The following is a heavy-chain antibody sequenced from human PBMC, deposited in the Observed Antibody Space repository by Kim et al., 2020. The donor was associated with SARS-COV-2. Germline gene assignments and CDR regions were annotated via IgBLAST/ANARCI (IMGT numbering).Heavy chain of an antibody. J-gene: IGHJ3*02. CDR3: AKQKVYDFWSGYHDAFDI. Sequence: GGSLRLSCAASGFTFSSYGMHWVRQAPGKGLEWVAVISYDGSNKYYADSVKGRFTISRDNSKNTLYLQMNSLRAEDTAVYYCAKQKVYDFWSGYHDAFDIWGQGTMVTVSS. CDR2: ISYDGSNK. V-gene: IGHV3-30*18. D-gene: IGHD3-3*01. CDR1: GFTFSSYG.